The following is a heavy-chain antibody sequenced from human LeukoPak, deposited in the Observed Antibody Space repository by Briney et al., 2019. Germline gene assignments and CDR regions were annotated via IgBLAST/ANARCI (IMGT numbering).Heavy chain of an antibody. Sequence: GALSLSCAASGFTFSSYLMSLVRQAPGKGLEWVANIKQDGSEKYYVDSVKGRFTISRDNAKKSLYLQMNSLRAEDTAVYYCARYPVGATTYYFDYWGQGTLVTVSS. D-gene: IGHD1-26*01. J-gene: IGHJ4*02. CDR2: IKQDGSEK. V-gene: IGHV3-7*01. CDR3: ARYPVGATTYYFDY. CDR1: GFTFSSYL.